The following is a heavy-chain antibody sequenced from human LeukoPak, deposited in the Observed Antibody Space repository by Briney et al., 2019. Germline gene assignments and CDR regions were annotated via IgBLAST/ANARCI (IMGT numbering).Heavy chain of an antibody. D-gene: IGHD1-26*01. CDR2: ISGGGVNT. CDR1: GFTFTSYD. Sequence: GGSLRLSCAASGFTFTSYDMSWVRQAPGKGLEWVSVISGGGVNTHYADSVKGHFTISRDNSKSTLYLQMNSLRADDTAVYYCARPQTRSRGNYLSYDAFDLWGQGTMVTVS. CDR3: ARPQTRSRGNYLSYDAFDL. V-gene: IGHV3-23*01. J-gene: IGHJ3*01.